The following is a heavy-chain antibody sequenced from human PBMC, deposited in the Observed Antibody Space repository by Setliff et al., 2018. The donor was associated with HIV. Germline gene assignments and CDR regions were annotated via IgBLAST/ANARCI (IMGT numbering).Heavy chain of an antibody. CDR1: GYSFTNYA. CDR2: INVGNDNT. J-gene: IGHJ3*02. V-gene: IGHV1-3*01. CDR3: ARGHSSSAYDAYDI. Sequence: ASVKVSCKASGYSFTNYAMHWVRQAPGQRLEWMGWINVGNDNTKYSQTLQGRVTIARDTSASTAYMELSSRRSEDTAVYYCARGHSSSAYDAYDIWGQGTMVTVSS. D-gene: IGHD6-6*01.